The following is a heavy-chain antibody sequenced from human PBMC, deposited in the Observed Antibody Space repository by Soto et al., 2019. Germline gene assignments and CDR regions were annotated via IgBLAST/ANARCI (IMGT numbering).Heavy chain of an antibody. V-gene: IGHV3-49*03. CDR1: GFTFGASA. CDR2: SRSKGYGGTT. Sequence: GGSLRLSCTTSGFTFGASALSWFRQAPGKGLEWVGFSRSKGYGGTTEFAASVRGRFTISRDDSNSIAYLQMNSLKTEDTAVYYCTRGMYTAYETAPLFFDFWGQGTLVTVSS. CDR3: TRGMYTAYETAPLFFDF. J-gene: IGHJ4*02. D-gene: IGHD5-12*01.